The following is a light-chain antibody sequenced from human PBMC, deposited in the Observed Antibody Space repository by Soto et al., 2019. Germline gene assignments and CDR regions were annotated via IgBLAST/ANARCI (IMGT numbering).Light chain of an antibody. CDR2: RGS. CDR3: QDYGTSAPWT. Sequence: VLTQSPGTLSLSPGERTTLSCRASQNIRGNELAWYQQKPGQPPRLLIYRGSSRAPGIPDRFSGRGSGTEFTLTISRLEPEDFAVYYCQDYGTSAPWTFGQGNRVEIK. CDR1: QNIRGNE. V-gene: IGKV3-20*01. J-gene: IGKJ1*01.